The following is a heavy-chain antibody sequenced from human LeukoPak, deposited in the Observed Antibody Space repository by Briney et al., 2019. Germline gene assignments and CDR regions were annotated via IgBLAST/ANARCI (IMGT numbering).Heavy chain of an antibody. V-gene: IGHV1-69*01. CDR1: GGTFSSYA. CDR2: IIPIFGTA. Sequence: SVKVSCKASGGTFSSYAISWVRQAPGQGLEWMGGIIPIFGTANYAQNFQGRVTITADESTSTAYMELSSLRSEDTAVYYCASYALQLRPYYFDYWGQGTLVTVSS. J-gene: IGHJ4*02. CDR3: ASYALQLRPYYFDY. D-gene: IGHD5-24*01.